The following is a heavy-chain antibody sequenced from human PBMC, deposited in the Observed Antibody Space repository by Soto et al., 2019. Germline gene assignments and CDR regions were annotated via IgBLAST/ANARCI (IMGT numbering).Heavy chain of an antibody. Sequence: QVQLQESGPGLVKPSETLSLTCTVSGGSISTYYWSWFRQSPGRRLEWIGYIYYTGNTDYNPSLKRRVTISVDTSKNQFSLRLSSVTAADTAMYYCARVQSSYYDRAFDYWGQGILVTVSS. CDR3: ARVQSSYYDRAFDY. V-gene: IGHV4-59*08. D-gene: IGHD3-9*01. CDR1: GGSISTYY. CDR2: IYYTGNT. J-gene: IGHJ4*02.